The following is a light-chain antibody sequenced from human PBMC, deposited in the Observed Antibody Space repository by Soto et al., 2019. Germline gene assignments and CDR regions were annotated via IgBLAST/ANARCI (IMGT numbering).Light chain of an antibody. CDR1: QSLLHSNGYNY. CDR3: MQALQTSYT. J-gene: IGKJ2*01. V-gene: IGKV2-28*01. Sequence: DIVMTQSPLSLPVTPGEPASISCRSSQSLLHSNGYNYLDWYLQKPGQSPQLLIYLGSNRASGVPVRLSGSGSGTDFTLKISRVEAEDVGVYYCMQALQTSYTVGQGTKLEIK. CDR2: LGS.